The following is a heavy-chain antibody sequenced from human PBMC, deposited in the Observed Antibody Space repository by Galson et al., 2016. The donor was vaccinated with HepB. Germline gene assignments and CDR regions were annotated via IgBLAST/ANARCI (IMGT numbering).Heavy chain of an antibody. CDR1: GFTFSSYA. D-gene: IGHD6-13*01. J-gene: IGHJ6*02. V-gene: IGHV3-23*01. CDR3: AKIWGKSSGWYGSSYFQYGMDV. CDR2: ISGSGDLK. Sequence: SLRLSCAASGFTFSSYAMSWVRQAPGKGLEWVSGISGSGDLKYYADSVKGRFTIPRDNPKNTLHPQMKSLRVDDTAVYYCAKIWGKSSGWYGSSYFQYGMDVWGQGTTVSVSS.